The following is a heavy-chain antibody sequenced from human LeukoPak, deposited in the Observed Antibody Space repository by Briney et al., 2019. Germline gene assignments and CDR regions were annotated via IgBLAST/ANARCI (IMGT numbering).Heavy chain of an antibody. Sequence: ASVKVSCKASGYTFTGYYMHWVRQAPGQGLEWMGRINPNSGGTNYAKKFQGRVTMTRDTSISTDYMELSRLRSDVTAVYYCASDPQQLWFYYWGQGTLVTVSS. D-gene: IGHD5-18*01. CDR3: ASDPQQLWFYY. J-gene: IGHJ4*02. CDR1: GYTFTGYY. V-gene: IGHV1-2*06. CDR2: INPNSGGT.